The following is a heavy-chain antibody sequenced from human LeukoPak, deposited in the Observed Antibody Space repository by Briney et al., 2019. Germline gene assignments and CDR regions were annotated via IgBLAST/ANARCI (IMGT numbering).Heavy chain of an antibody. Sequence: SETLSLTCTVSGGSISSYYWSWIRQPPGKGLEWIGEINHSGSTNYNPSLKSRVTISVDTSKNQFSLKLSSVTAADTAVYYCARMGVNWFDPWGQGTLVTVSS. CDR2: INHSGST. CDR3: ARMGVNWFDP. D-gene: IGHD3-16*01. V-gene: IGHV4-34*01. CDR1: GGSISSYY. J-gene: IGHJ5*02.